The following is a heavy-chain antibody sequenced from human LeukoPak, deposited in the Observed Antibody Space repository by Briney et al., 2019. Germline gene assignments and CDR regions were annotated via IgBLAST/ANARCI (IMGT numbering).Heavy chain of an antibody. J-gene: IGHJ4*02. D-gene: IGHD3-22*01. CDR1: GFTFSSYS. V-gene: IGHV3-21*01. CDR2: ISSSSSYI. CDR3: AKVQDYDSSVPDY. Sequence: PGGSLRLSCAASGFTFSSYSMNWVRQAPGKGLEWVSSISSSSSYIYYADSVKGRFTISRDNSKNTLYLQMNSLRAEDTAVYYCAKVQDYDSSVPDYWGQGTLVTVSS.